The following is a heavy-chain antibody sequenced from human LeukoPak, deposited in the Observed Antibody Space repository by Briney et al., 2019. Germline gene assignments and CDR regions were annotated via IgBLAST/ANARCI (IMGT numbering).Heavy chain of an antibody. V-gene: IGHV1-2*02. CDR3: ARESRGGYYFDY. CDR2: INPNSGGT. Sequence: ASVKVSCKTSGYSFTDYYMHWVRQAPGQGLEWMGWINPNSGGTSSAQKFQGRVTMTRDTSTSTVYMELSSLRSEDTAVYYCARESRGGYYFDYWGQGTLVTVSS. J-gene: IGHJ4*02. CDR1: GYSFTDYY. D-gene: IGHD3-16*01.